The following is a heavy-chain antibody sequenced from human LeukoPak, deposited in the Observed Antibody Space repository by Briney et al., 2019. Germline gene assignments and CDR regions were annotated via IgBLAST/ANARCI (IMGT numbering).Heavy chain of an antibody. V-gene: IGHV3-15*07. CDR3: TTDRDSSWSFDY. Sequence: GGSLRLSCAASGFTFSNAWMNWVRQAPGKGLEWVGRIKSKTDGGTTDYAAPVKGRFTISRDDSKNTLYLQMNSLKTEDTAVYYRTTDRDSSWSFDYWGQGTLVTVSS. CDR1: GFTFSNAW. CDR2: IKSKTDGGTT. D-gene: IGHD6-13*01. J-gene: IGHJ4*02.